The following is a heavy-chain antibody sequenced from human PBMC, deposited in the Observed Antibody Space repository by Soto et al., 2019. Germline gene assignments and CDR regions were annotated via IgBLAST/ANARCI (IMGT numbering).Heavy chain of an antibody. Sequence: EVQLLESGGGLVQPGGSLRLSCAASGFTFSSYAMSWVRQAPGKGLEWVSIISGSGDSTYYADSVKGRFTISRDNSKNTLYLQMNSLRAEDTGVYYCAKRTTGWYFDLWGRGTLVTVSS. CDR1: GFTFSSYA. CDR3: AKRTTGWYFDL. CDR2: ISGSGDST. J-gene: IGHJ2*01. V-gene: IGHV3-23*01.